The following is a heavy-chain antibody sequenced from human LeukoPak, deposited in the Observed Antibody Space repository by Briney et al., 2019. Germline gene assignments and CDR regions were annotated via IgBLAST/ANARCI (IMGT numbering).Heavy chain of an antibody. CDR1: GGSISSYY. Sequence: SSETLSLTCTVSGGSISSYYWSWIRQPPGKGLEWIGYIYYSGSTNYNPSLKSRVTISVDTSKNQFSLKLSSVTATDTAVYYCARASYYYDSTDYWGQGTLVTVSS. CDR3: ARASYYYDSTDY. CDR2: IYYSGST. J-gene: IGHJ4*02. V-gene: IGHV4-59*08. D-gene: IGHD3-22*01.